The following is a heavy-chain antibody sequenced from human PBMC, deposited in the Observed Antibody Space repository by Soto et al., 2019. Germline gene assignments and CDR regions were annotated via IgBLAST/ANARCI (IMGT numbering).Heavy chain of an antibody. J-gene: IGHJ4*02. CDR1: GFTFSSYA. D-gene: IGHD1-26*01. Sequence: GGSLRLSCVASGFTFSSYAMSWVRQAPGKGLEWVSVISGSDGTTLYVDSVKGRFTITRDNSKNTLYLQMNSLTAEDTALYYCAKDRPHGATTGSTIDYWGQGTLVTVSS. CDR2: ISGSDGTT. CDR3: AKDRPHGATTGSTIDY. V-gene: IGHV3-23*01.